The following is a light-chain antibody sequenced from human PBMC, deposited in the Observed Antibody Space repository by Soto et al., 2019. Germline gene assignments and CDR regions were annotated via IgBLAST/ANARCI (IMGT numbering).Light chain of an antibody. J-gene: IGKJ2*01. CDR2: GAS. V-gene: IGKV3-15*01. CDR3: QQYNNWPLYT. CDR1: QSVSNN. Sequence: EIVMTQSPATLSVSPGERATLSCRASQSVSNNLAWYQQKPGQAPRLLIYGASTRATGIPARFSGSGSGTELTLTISSLQSEDFAVYYCQQYNNWPLYTFGQGTKLEIK.